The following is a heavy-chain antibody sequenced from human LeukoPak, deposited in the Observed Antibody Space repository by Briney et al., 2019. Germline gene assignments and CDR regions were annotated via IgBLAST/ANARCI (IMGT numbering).Heavy chain of an antibody. CDR1: GFTFRNYW. D-gene: IGHD3-22*01. CDR3: ARGFDSRFFND. J-gene: IGHJ4*02. Sequence: GGSLRLSCVDSGFTFRNYWMTWVRQAPGKGLEWVANTKQDDSEKFYVDSVKGRFSISRDNAKKILYLQMNSLRVEDTAVYYCARGFDSRFFNDWGQGTLVNVSS. V-gene: IGHV3-7*01. CDR2: TKQDDSEK.